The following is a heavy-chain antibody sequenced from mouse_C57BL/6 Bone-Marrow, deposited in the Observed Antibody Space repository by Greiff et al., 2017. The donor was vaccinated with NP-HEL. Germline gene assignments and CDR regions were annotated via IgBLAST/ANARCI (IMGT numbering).Heavy chain of an antibody. CDR2: IRYDGSN. V-gene: IGHV3-6*01. Sequence: EVQLQQSGPGLVKPSQSLSLTCSVTGYSITSGYYWNWIRQFPGNKLEWMGYIRYDGSNNYNPSLKNRISITRDTSKNQFFLKLKSVTTEDTATYYCAREGGYDGDWYFDVWGTGTTVTVSS. D-gene: IGHD2-2*01. CDR1: GYSITSGYY. J-gene: IGHJ1*03. CDR3: AREGGYDGDWYFDV.